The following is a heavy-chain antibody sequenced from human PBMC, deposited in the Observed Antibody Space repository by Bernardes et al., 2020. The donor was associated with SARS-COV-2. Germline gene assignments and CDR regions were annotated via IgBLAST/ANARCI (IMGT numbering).Heavy chain of an antibody. CDR2: TTHSVSS. CDR1: AASSTGYC. J-gene: IGHJ5*02. D-gene: IGHD3-3*01. Sequence: PESLSLTCAVYAASSTGYCCTWDRPSPGKLREWVGATTHSVSSNYNTSLKSRSTISADTPKNQLSLKRSSVNAADTAVYYCARTPDYDVWTGHDVEGVDAWGQGTQVTVAS. V-gene: IGHV4-34*01. CDR3: ARTPDYDVWTGHDVEGVDA.